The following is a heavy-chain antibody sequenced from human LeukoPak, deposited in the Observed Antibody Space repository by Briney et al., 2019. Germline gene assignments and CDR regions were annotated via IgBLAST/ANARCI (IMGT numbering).Heavy chain of an antibody. D-gene: IGHD5-24*01. CDR3: ARWRWQQSEFDY. J-gene: IGHJ4*02. CDR2: IQQDGSEE. Sequence: GGSLRLSCAASGFTFNTYSMGWVRQAPGKGLECVANIQQDGSEEYCVDSVKGRFTISRDNAKNSLYLQMNSLRAEDTAIYYCARWRWQQSEFDYWGRGSLVTVSS. CDR1: GFTFNTYS. V-gene: IGHV3-7*01.